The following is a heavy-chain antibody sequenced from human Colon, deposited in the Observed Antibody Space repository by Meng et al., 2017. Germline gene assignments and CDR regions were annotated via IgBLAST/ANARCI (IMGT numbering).Heavy chain of an antibody. Sequence: GGSLRLSSAASGSSLSSSWMSWVRQAPGKGLEWVAHIGPDGSETYYVDSVKGRFTISRDNAKNSLYLQMNSLRAEDTAVYYCTRLFKSWSGYWGQGTLVTVSS. CDR2: IGPDGSET. V-gene: IGHV3-7*01. D-gene: IGHD6-13*01. J-gene: IGHJ4*02. CDR1: GSSLSSSW. CDR3: TRLFKSWSGY.